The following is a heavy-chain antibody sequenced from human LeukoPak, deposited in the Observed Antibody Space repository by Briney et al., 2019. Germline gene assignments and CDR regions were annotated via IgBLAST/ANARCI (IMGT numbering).Heavy chain of an antibody. CDR2: IYHSGST. D-gene: IGHD6-6*01. CDR3: ARVSEYSSSFFFDY. CDR1: GGSNSSGGYY. J-gene: IGHJ4*02. V-gene: IGHV4-30-2*01. Sequence: SETLSLTCTVSGGSNSSGGYYWSWIRQPPGKGLEWIGYIYHSGSTYYNPSLKSRVAISVDRSKNQFSLKLSSVTAADTAVYYCARVSEYSSSFFFDYWGQGTLVTVSS.